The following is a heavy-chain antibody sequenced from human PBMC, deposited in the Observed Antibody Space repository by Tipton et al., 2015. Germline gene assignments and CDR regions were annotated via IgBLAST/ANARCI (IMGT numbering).Heavy chain of an antibody. CDR1: GFRFDDYT. Sequence: SLRLSCAASGFRFDDYTMHWVRQAPGKGLEWVAVINWNGDNSAYAASVRGRFTVSRDNAKNSLYLQMNSLRVDDTAVYYCARDGGSDPPGYWGQGTLVTVSS. J-gene: IGHJ4*02. V-gene: IGHV3-9*01. D-gene: IGHD1-26*01. CDR3: ARDGGSDPPGY. CDR2: INWNGDNS.